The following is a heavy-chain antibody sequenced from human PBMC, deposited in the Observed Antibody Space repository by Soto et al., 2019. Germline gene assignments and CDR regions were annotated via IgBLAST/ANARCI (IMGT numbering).Heavy chain of an antibody. Sequence: PGGSLRLSCAACGFTFDDYAIHWVRQAPWKGLEWVSGISWNSGSIGYADSVKGRFTISRDNAKNSLYLQMNSLRAEDTALYYCAKDATLSGYSGYSSLDYLGQRTLVAVSS. V-gene: IGHV3-9*01. J-gene: IGHJ4*02. D-gene: IGHD5-12*01. CDR2: ISWNSGSI. CDR3: AKDATLSGYSGYSSLDY. CDR1: GFTFDDYA.